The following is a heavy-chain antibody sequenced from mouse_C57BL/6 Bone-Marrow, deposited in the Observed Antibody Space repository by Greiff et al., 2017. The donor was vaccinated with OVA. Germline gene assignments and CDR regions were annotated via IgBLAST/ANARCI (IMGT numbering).Heavy chain of an antibody. Sequence: EVQLQQSGPVLVKPGASVKMYCKASGYTFTDYYMNWVKQSHGKSLAWIGVINHYKGGTSSNQKFKGKATLTVDKSYSTAYMELNSLTSEDSVVYYWARDYYYGLMEYWGQGTSVTVSA. D-gene: IGHD1-1*01. V-gene: IGHV1-19*01. CDR1: GYTFTDYY. CDR3: ARDYYYGLMEY. J-gene: IGHJ4*01. CDR2: INHYKGGT.